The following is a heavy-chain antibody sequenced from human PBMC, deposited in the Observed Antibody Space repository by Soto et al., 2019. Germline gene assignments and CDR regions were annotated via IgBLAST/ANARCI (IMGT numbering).Heavy chain of an antibody. D-gene: IGHD2-2*01. CDR3: ARGPRYCSSTSCFSGVTWFDP. CDR2: ISSYNGNT. Sequence: GASVKVSCKAAGYTFTSYGISWGRQAPGQGLEWMGWISSYNGNTNYAQKVQGRVTMATDSSTSTTYMELRSLRSDDTAVYYRARGPRYCSSTSCFSGVTWFDPWGQGTLVTVSS. CDR1: GYTFTSYG. V-gene: IGHV1-18*04. J-gene: IGHJ5*02.